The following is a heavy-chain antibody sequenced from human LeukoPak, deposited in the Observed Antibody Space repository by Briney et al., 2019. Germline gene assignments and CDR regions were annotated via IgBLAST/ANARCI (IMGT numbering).Heavy chain of an antibody. CDR2: VSYDGTDE. CDR3: TRSNRESVRWLDP. J-gene: IGHJ5*02. V-gene: IGHV3-30-3*01. D-gene: IGHD3-10*01. CDR1: GFTFSAYA. Sequence: GGSLRLSCAASGFTFSAYAMHWVRQAPGKGLEWVTVVSYDGTDEYYADSVKGRFSISRDNSKNTVYLHMNSLKTEDTAVYYCTRSNRESVRWLDPWGREPWSPSPQ.